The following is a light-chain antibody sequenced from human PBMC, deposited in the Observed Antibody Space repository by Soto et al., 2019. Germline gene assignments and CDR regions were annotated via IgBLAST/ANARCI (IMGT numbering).Light chain of an antibody. CDR2: GVS. CDR1: QTIKSY. V-gene: IGKV1-39*01. Sequence: DIQMTQSPSSLSASVGDTVTITCRARQTIKSYLNWYQFTPGKAPKLLIFGVSNLKSGVPSRFSGNGSTTDFTLPISSLQPEDFATYYCQQSFTTPRTFGRGTRLEIK. J-gene: IGKJ2*01. CDR3: QQSFTTPRT.